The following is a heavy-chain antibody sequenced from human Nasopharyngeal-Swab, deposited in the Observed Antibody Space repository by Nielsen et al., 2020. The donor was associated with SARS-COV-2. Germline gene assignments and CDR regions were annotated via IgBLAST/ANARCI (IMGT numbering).Heavy chain of an antibody. CDR2: IYHTGTT. Sequence: SETLSLTCTVSGGSISSYYWSWIRQSPGEGLEWLGHIYHTGTTNYNPSLKSRIIISVDTSKNQFSFSLNLSSVTAADTALYYCAATRYSYGPFFDYWAQGTQVTVSS. D-gene: IGHD5-18*01. CDR1: GGSISSYY. CDR3: AATRYSYGPFFDY. J-gene: IGHJ4*02. V-gene: IGHV4-59*03.